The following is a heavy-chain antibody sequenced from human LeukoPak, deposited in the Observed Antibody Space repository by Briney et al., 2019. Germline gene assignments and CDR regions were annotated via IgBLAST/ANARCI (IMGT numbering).Heavy chain of an antibody. CDR2: INHSGST. V-gene: IGHV4-34*01. J-gene: IGHJ5*02. Sequence: PSETLSLTCAVYGGSFSGYYWSWIRQPPGKGLEWIGEINHSGSTNYNPSLKSRVTISVDTSKNQFSLKLSSVTAADTAVYYCALSWDPGYGSGSRNWFDPWGQGTLVTVSS. D-gene: IGHD3-10*01. CDR1: GGSFSGYY. CDR3: ALSWDPGYGSGSRNWFDP.